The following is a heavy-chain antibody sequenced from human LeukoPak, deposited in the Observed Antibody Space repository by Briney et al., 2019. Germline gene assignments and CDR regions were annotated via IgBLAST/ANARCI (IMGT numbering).Heavy chain of an antibody. D-gene: IGHD2-2*01. CDR1: GFTVSSNY. V-gene: IGHV3-23*01. J-gene: IGHJ4*02. CDR3: ARRYCSSTTCPVDC. CDR2: ISGSGGST. Sequence: GGSLRLSCAASGFTVSSNYMSWVRQAPGKGLEWVSAISGSGGSTYYADSVKGRFTISRDNSKNTLYLQMNSLRAEDTAVYYCARRYCSSTTCPVDCWGQGTLVTVSS.